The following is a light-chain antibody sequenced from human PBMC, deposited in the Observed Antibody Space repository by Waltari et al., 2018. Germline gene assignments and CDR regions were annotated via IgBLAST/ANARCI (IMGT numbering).Light chain of an antibody. CDR3: QQYSTFPPT. V-gene: IGKV1-16*02. CDR1: QAISTF. J-gene: IGKJ4*01. CDR2: AAS. Sequence: DIQMTQSPSSLSPSVGDRVILTCRASQAISTFLAWFQLKPGKAPKSLIYAASTLQTGVSSNFSGSGSGTDFTLTISSLQPGDCAIYYCQQYSTFPPTFGGGTRVEI.